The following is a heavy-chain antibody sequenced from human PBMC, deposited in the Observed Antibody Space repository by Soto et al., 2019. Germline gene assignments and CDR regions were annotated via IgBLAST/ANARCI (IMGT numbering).Heavy chain of an antibody. CDR1: GGTFSSYV. V-gene: IGHV1-69*12. CDR2: IIPVFGTA. J-gene: IGHJ3*02. D-gene: IGHD4-4*01. CDR3: ARDSTVATHAFDI. Sequence: QVQLAQSGAEVKKPGSSVKVSCKASGGTFSSYVISWVRQAPGQGLEWMGGIIPVFGTANYAQMFQGRVTITADDATNTAYMELSSLRSDDTAMYYCARDSTVATHAFDIWGQGTMVTVSS.